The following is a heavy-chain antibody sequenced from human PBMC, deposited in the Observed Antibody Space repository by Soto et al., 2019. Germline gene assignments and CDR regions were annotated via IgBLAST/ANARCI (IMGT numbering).Heavy chain of an antibody. CDR1: GFTFSSYG. CDR2: ISYDGSNK. CDR3: AKDRQLPSTHDAFDI. J-gene: IGHJ3*02. V-gene: IGHV3-30*18. Sequence: GGSLRLSCAASGFTFSSYGMHWVRQAPGKGLEWVAVISYDGSNKYYADSVKGRFTISRDNSKNTLYLQMNSLRAEDTAVYYCAKDRQLPSTHDAFDIWGQGTMVTVSS. D-gene: IGHD1-26*01.